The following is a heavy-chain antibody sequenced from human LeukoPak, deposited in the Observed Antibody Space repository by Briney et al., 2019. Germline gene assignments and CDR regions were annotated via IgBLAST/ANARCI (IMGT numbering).Heavy chain of an antibody. J-gene: IGHJ4*02. Sequence: GESLKISCQASGYSFTNYWIGWVRPMPGKGLEWMGIIYPGDSDTRYSPSFQGQVTISADKSITTAYLQWSSLKASDTAIYYCARQDSSRYDYWGQGTLVTVSS. CDR2: IYPGDSDT. D-gene: IGHD3-22*01. V-gene: IGHV5-51*01. CDR1: GYSFTNYW. CDR3: ARQDSSRYDY.